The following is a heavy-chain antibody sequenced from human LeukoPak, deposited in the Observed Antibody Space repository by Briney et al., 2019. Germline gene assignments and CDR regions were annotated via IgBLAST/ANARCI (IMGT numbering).Heavy chain of an antibody. Sequence: QPGGSLRLSCAASGFTSSSYEMNWVRQAPGKGLEWVSYISSGGNTIYYADSVKGRFTISRDNAKNSLYLQMNSLRAEDTAVYYCAREGTAMVSFDYWGQGTLVTVSS. CDR3: AREGTAMVSFDY. V-gene: IGHV3-48*03. D-gene: IGHD5-18*01. J-gene: IGHJ4*02. CDR2: ISSGGNTI. CDR1: GFTSSSYE.